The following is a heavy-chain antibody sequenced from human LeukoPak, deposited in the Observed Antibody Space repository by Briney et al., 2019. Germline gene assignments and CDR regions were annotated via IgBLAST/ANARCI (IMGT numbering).Heavy chain of an antibody. Sequence: ASVTVSCKASGYRFTSYGISWVRQAPGQGREGMGWISAYNGNTNYAQKLQGRVTMTTDTSTSTAYMELRSLRSDDTAVYYCARGGDGDILTGLVFDYWGQGTLVTVSS. V-gene: IGHV1-18*01. D-gene: IGHD3-9*01. CDR2: ISAYNGNT. CDR3: ARGGDGDILTGLVFDY. CDR1: GYRFTSYG. J-gene: IGHJ4*02.